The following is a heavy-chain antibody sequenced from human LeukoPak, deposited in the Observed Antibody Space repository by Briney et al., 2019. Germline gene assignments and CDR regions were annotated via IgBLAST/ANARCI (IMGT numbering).Heavy chain of an antibody. D-gene: IGHD6-13*01. CDR3: ARDLRVYGRTSWYLPASFDY. J-gene: IGHJ4*02. CDR2: ITSSGNII. V-gene: IGHV3-48*03. Sequence: PGGSLRLSCAASGFTFSSYEMIWVRQAPGKGLEWVSYITSSGNIIYYADSVKGRFTISRDNARNSLYLQMNSLRADDTAVYYCARDLRVYGRTSWYLPASFDYWGQGTLVTVSS. CDR1: GFTFSSYE.